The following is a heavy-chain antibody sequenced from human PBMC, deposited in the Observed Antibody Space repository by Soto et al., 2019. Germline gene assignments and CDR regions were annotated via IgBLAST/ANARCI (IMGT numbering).Heavy chain of an antibody. CDR3: AKDGRGSGSHYNSFGY. V-gene: IGHV3-53*01. CDR2: IYSTGTT. Sequence: LSCAASGFTVGNNYMSWVRQAPGKGLEWVSLIYSTGTTKYADSVKGRFTVSRDNAKNTLYLQMNSLRAEDTAVYYCAKDGRGSGSHYNSFGYWGQGTLVTVSS. D-gene: IGHD3-10*01. CDR1: GFTVGNNY. J-gene: IGHJ4*02.